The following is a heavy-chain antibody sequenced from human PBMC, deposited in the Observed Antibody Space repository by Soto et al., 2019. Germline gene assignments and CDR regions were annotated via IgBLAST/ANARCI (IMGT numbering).Heavy chain of an antibody. CDR3: ARDEVGWYSSSWYRPQHWFPP. Sequence: SETLSLTCTVSGGSISSGDYYWSWIRQPPGKGLEWIGYIYYSGSTYYNPSLKSRVTISVDTSKNQFSLKLSSVTAADTAVYYCARDEVGWYSSSWYRPQHWFPPWRQSIPVTVS. J-gene: IGHJ5*02. V-gene: IGHV4-30-4*01. CDR1: GGSISSGDYY. CDR2: IYYSGST. D-gene: IGHD6-13*01.